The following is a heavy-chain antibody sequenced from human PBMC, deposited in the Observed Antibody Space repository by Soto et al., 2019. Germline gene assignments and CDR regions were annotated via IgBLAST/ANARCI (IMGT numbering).Heavy chain of an antibody. Sequence: EVQLLESGGGLVQPGGSLRLSCAASGFAFSSYAMSWVRQAPGKGLEWVSSISGSTSGTYYADAVKGRFTISRDNTNNTLYLQMNSLSAEDTAVYYCGKGRGFIDPFDYWGQGALVTVSS. V-gene: IGHV3-23*01. CDR3: GKGRGFIDPFDY. J-gene: IGHJ4*02. CDR1: GFAFSSYA. D-gene: IGHD3-16*02. CDR2: ISGSTSGT.